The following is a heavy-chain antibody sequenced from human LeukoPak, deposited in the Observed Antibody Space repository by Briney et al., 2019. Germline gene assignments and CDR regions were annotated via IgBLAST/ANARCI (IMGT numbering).Heavy chain of an antibody. V-gene: IGHV3-21*01. CDR1: GFTFSSYS. CDR3: AREGGYCSGGSCYSASNP. Sequence: GGSLRLSCAASGFTFSSYSMNWVRQAPGKGLEWVSSISSSSSYIYYADSVKGRFTISRDNAKNSLYLQMNSLRAEDTAVYYCAREGGYCSGGSCYSASNPWGQGTLVTASS. J-gene: IGHJ5*02. D-gene: IGHD2-15*01. CDR2: ISSSSSYI.